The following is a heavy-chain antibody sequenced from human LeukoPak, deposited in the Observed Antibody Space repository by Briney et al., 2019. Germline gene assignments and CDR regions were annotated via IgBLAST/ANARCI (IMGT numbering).Heavy chain of an antibody. CDR1: GYTFTSYD. Sequence: ASVKVSCKASGYTFTSYDINWVRQATGQGLEWMGWMNPNSGNTGYAQKFQGRVTMTKNTSITTAYMELSSLRSEDTAVYYCARALSWTGNSYYYMDVWGKGTTVTVPS. D-gene: IGHD3/OR15-3a*01. J-gene: IGHJ6*03. CDR3: ARALSWTGNSYYYMDV. CDR2: MNPNSGNT. V-gene: IGHV1-8*01.